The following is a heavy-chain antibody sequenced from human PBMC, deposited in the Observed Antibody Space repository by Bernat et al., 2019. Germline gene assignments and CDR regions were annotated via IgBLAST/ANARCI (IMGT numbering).Heavy chain of an antibody. CDR2: IWYDGSNK. D-gene: IGHD1-26*01. J-gene: IGHJ4*02. CDR3: ARDLGSPYSGSYYLTYDY. V-gene: IGHV3-33*01. Sequence: QVQPVESGGGVVQPGRSLRLSCAASGFTFSSYGMHWVRQAPGKGLEWVAVIWYDGSNKYYADSVKGRFTISRDNSKNTLYLQMNSLRAEDTAVYYCARDLGSPYSGSYYLTYDYWGQGTLVTVSS. CDR1: GFTFSSYG.